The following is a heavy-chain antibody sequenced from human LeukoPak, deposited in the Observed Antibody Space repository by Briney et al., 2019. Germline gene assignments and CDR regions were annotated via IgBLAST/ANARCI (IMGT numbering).Heavy chain of an antibody. J-gene: IGHJ5*02. CDR3: ARDLYTPLSPAAIPTYNWFDP. CDR2: ISSNGGST. CDR1: GFTFSSYA. D-gene: IGHD2-2*02. V-gene: IGHV3-64*01. Sequence: GGSLRLSCAASGFTFSSYAMHWVRQAPGKGLEYVSAISSNGGSTYYANSVKGRLTISRDNSKNTLYLQMGSLRAEDMAVYYCARDLYTPLSPAAIPTYNWFDPWGQGTLVTVSS.